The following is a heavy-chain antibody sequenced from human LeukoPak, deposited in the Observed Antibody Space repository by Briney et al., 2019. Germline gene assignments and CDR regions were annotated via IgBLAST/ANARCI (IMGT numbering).Heavy chain of an antibody. J-gene: IGHJ4*02. CDR1: GFTFSSYS. Sequence: GGSLRLSCAASGFTFSSYSMNWVRQAPGKGLEWVSSISSSSSYIYYADSVKGRFTISRDNAKNSLYLQMNSLRAEDTAVYYCARVSSGYEKYVDYWGQGTLVTVSS. D-gene: IGHD5-12*01. CDR2: ISSSSSYI. V-gene: IGHV3-21*01. CDR3: ARVSSGYEKYVDY.